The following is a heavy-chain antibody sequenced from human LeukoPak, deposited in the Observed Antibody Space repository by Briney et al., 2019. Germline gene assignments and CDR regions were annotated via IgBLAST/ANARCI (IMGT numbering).Heavy chain of an antibody. CDR1: GGTFSSYT. Sequence: GASVKVSCKASGGTFSSYTISWVRQAPGQGLEWMGRIIPILGIANYAQKFQGRVTITADKSTSTAYMELSSLRSEDTAVYYCARADLGYCSSTSCYIGEAFDIWGQGTMVTVSS. V-gene: IGHV1-69*02. D-gene: IGHD2-2*02. CDR3: ARADLGYCSSTSCYIGEAFDI. J-gene: IGHJ3*02. CDR2: IIPILGIA.